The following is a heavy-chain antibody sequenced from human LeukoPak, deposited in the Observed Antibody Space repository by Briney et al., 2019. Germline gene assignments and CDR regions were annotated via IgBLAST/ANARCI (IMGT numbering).Heavy chain of an antibody. CDR2: ISSSSYI. CDR1: GFTFSSYS. D-gene: IGHD2-2*02. CDR3: ARVSAVGVPATIQANWYFDL. V-gene: IGHV3-21*04. J-gene: IGHJ2*01. Sequence: GGSLRLSCAASGFTFSSYSMNWVRQAPGKGLEWVSSISSSSYIYYADSVKGRFTISRDNAKNSLYLQMNSLRVEDTAVYYCARVSAVGVPATIQANWYFDLWGRGTLVSVSS.